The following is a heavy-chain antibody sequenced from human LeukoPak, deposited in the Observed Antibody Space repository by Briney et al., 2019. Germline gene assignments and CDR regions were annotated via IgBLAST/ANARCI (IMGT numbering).Heavy chain of an antibody. V-gene: IGHV4-38-2*02. CDR2: IYHSGST. D-gene: IGHD6-13*01. CDR1: GYSISSGYY. CDR3: ARDPGWQQLFWFDP. J-gene: IGHJ5*02. Sequence: SETLSLTCAVSGYSISSGYYWGWIRPPPGKGLEWIGSIYHSGSTYYNPSLKSRVTISVDTSKNQFSLKLSSVTAADTAVYYCARDPGWQQLFWFDPWGQGTLVTVSS.